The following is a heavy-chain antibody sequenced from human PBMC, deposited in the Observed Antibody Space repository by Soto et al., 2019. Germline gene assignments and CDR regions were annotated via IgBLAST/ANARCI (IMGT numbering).Heavy chain of an antibody. CDR1: GYTFTSYA. CDR3: AKDGSGSYGDAFDI. CDR2: INAGNGNT. D-gene: IGHD3-10*01. J-gene: IGHJ3*02. Sequence: ASVKVSCKASGYTFTSYAMHWVRQAPGQRLEWMGWINAGNGNTKYSQKFQGRVTITRDTSTSTAYMELRSLRSDDTAVYYCAKDGSGSYGDAFDIWGQGTMVTVSS. V-gene: IGHV1-3*01.